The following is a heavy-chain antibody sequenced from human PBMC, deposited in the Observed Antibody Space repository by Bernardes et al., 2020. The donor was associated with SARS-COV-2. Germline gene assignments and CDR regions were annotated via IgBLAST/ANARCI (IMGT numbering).Heavy chain of an antibody. D-gene: IGHD3-10*01. CDR1: GDSVSSNSGA. J-gene: IGHJ4*02. CDR2: TYYTSKWYN. CDR3: ARDPTRGSGSYLFDS. Sequence: QPLSLTSAISGDSVSSNSGAWNWIRQSPSGGLEWLGRTYYTSKWYNDYAISVKSRITINPDTSKNQFSLQLNSVTPEDTAVYYCARDPTRGSGSYLFDSWGQGTLVTVSS. V-gene: IGHV6-1*01.